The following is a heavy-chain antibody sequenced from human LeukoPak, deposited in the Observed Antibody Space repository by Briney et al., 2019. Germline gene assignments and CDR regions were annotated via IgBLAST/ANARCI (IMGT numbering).Heavy chain of an antibody. V-gene: IGHV3-7*01. CDR1: GFTFSTYW. CDR3: ANGDGFDY. D-gene: IGHD5-24*01. J-gene: IGHJ4*02. CDR2: IKQDGSEK. Sequence: GGSLRLSCATSGFTFSTYWMSWVRQAPGEGLEWVDNIKQDGSEKSYVDSVKGRFTISRDNAKNSLYLQMNSLRAEDTAVYYCANGDGFDYWGQGTLVTVSS.